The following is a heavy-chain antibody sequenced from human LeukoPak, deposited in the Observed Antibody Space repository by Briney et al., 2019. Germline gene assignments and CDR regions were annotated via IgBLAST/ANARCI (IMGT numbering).Heavy chain of an antibody. CDR3: ARGKGVRGACDY. V-gene: IGHV4-30-2*01. J-gene: IGHJ4*02. D-gene: IGHD3-10*01. Sequence: RSSETLSLTCTVSGGSISSGGYYWSWIRQPPGKGLEWIGYIYHSGSTYYNPSLKSRVTISVDRSKNQFSLKLSSVTAADTAVYYCARGKGVRGACDYWGQGTLVTVSS. CDR1: GGSISSGGYY. CDR2: IYHSGST.